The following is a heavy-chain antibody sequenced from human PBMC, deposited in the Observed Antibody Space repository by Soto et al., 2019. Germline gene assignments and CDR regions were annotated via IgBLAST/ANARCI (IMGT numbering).Heavy chain of an antibody. D-gene: IGHD2-21*01. CDR3: ARVAVAARPRWYNWFDP. Sequence: QEQLVQSGAEVKKPGASVKVSCKTSGYTFTDYDINCVRQATGQGLEWLGWMNPNSGEKGYAQKFQGRVTMTRSASLSTDNRELSSLRSEDTDVYYCARVAVAARPRWYNWFDPRGQRTLVNVSA. V-gene: IGHV1-8*01. CDR1: GYTFTDYD. J-gene: IGHJ5*02. CDR2: MNPNSGEK.